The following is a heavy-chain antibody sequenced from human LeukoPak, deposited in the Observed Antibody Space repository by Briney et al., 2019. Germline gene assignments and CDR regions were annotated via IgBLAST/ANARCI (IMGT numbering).Heavy chain of an antibody. Sequence: GGSLRLSCVASGFTFSSYEMNWVRQTPGKGLEWVSYISSSGRTAYYADSVRGRFTISRDNAKNSLYLQMNSLRAEDTAVYYCAREVRYSALGDYWGQGTLVTVSS. CDR3: AREVRYSALGDY. D-gene: IGHD3-9*01. V-gene: IGHV3-48*03. CDR2: ISSSGRTA. J-gene: IGHJ4*02. CDR1: GFTFSSYE.